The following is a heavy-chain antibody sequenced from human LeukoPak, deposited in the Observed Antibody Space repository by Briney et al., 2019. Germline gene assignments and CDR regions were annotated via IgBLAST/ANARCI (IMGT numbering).Heavy chain of an antibody. CDR3: ARDGLSDIVVVVAAFDY. CDR1: GFPLNSYR. V-gene: IGHV3-7*01. D-gene: IGHD2-15*01. Sequence: PGGPLRHSCAASGFPLNSYRMSRVRAAPGEGPGWVAKIKKDGSAKYYVDSVKGRFTISRDNAKNSLYLQINSLRAEDTAVYYCARDGLSDIVVVVAAFDYWGQGTLVTVSS. J-gene: IGHJ4*02. CDR2: IKKDGSAK.